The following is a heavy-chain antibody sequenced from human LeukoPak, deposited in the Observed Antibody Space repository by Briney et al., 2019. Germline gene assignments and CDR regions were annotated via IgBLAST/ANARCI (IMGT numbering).Heavy chain of an antibody. CDR2: VFHTGST. CDR1: GGSINTYY. Sequence: SETLSLTCTVSGGSINTYYWNWIRQPPGKGLEWIGYVFHTGSTNYNPSPTIRVTISVETSKNQSSLKMSSVTAADTAVYYCDGSYYDILTGYPGSRAFDIWGEGEMGTVSS. V-gene: IGHV4-4*09. CDR3: DGSYYDILTGYPGSRAFDI. D-gene: IGHD3-9*01. J-gene: IGHJ3*02.